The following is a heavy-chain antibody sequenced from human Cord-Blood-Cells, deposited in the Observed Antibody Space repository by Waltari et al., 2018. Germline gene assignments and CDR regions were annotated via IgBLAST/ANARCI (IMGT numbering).Heavy chain of an antibody. Sequence: QVQLQESGPGLVKPSGTLSLTCAVSGGSISSSNWWSWVRQPPGKGLEWIGEIYHSGSTNYNPSLKSRVTISVDKSKNQFSLKLSSVTAADTAVYYCARTDSNYSYYYYYGMDVWGQGTTVTVSS. CDR1: GGSISSSNW. D-gene: IGHD2-21*01. CDR2: IYHSGST. V-gene: IGHV4-4*02. J-gene: IGHJ6*02. CDR3: ARTDSNYSYYYYYGMDV.